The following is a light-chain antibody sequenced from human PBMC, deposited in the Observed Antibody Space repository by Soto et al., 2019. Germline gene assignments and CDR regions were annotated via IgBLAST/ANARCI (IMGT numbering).Light chain of an antibody. V-gene: IGLV2-8*01. J-gene: IGLJ3*02. CDR3: SSYTSSSTDWV. Sequence: QSALTQPPSASGSPGQSVTISCTGTSTDVGAYNYVSWYQQHPGKAPRLMIFDVTKRPSGVPDRFSGSKSGNTASLTISGLQAEDEADYYCSSYTSSSTDWVFGGGTKLTVL. CDR1: STDVGAYNY. CDR2: DVT.